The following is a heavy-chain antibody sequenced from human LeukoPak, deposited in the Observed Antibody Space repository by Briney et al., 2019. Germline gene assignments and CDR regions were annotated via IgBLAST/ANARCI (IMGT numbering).Heavy chain of an antibody. CDR1: GSNFINYW. V-gene: IGHV5-51*01. J-gene: IGHJ6*02. CDR3: ARRRGGYCSSSSCYKENYYYYGMDI. D-gene: IGHD2-2*02. Sequence: GASLQISCKGFGSNFINYWIGWVRQLPGKGLEWMGIIYPGDSDTRYSPSFQGQVTISADKSISTAYLQWSSLKASDTAMYFCARRRGGYCSSSSCYKENYYYYGMDIWGQGTTVTVSS. CDR2: IYPGDSDT.